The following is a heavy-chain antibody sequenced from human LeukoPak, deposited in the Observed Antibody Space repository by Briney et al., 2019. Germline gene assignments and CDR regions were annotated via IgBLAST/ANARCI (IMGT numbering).Heavy chain of an antibody. CDR2: INPNSGGT. D-gene: IGHD3-3*01. V-gene: IGHV1-2*02. Sequence: GASVKVSCKASGYTFTGYYMHWVRQAPGQGLEWMGWINPNSGGTNYAQKFRGRVTMTRDTSISTAYMELSRLRSDDTAVYYCARDTIFGVEGYYYYMDVWGKGTTVTVSS. J-gene: IGHJ6*03. CDR1: GYTFTGYY. CDR3: ARDTIFGVEGYYYYMDV.